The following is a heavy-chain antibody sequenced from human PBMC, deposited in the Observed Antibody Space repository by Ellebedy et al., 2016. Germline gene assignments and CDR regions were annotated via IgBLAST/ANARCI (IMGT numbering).Heavy chain of an antibody. CDR3: TTGGNSWSVH. D-gene: IGHD3-10*01. Sequence: GGSLRLXXAAPGVTFRDFHVTWIRQAPGKGLEWVAHISLTNSTHYAESVKGRFILSRDNTKNSVSLQMNSLRGEDSALYYCTTGGNSWSVHWGQGALVTVSS. J-gene: IGHJ5*02. V-gene: IGHV3-11*05. CDR2: ISLTNST. CDR1: GVTFRDFH.